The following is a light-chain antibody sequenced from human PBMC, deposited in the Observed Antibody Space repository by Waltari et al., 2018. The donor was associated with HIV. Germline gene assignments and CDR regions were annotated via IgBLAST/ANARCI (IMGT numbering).Light chain of an antibody. V-gene: IGLV1-47*01. CDR2: RKN. Sequence: QSVLTQPPSASGAPGQRVTISCSGSSSNIGSNFVYWYQQLPGTAPKLLIYRKNQRPSGVPDRCSGSKSGTSASLAISGLRSEDEADYYCAAWTDSRYVVFGGGTKLTVL. CDR1: SSNIGSNF. J-gene: IGLJ2*01. CDR3: AAWTDSRYVV.